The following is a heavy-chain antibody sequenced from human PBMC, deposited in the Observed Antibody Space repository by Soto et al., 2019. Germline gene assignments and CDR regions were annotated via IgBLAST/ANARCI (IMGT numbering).Heavy chain of an antibody. Sequence: EVQLLESGGDLVQPGGSLRLSCAASGFTFSGYAMNWVRQVPGKGLQWVSSISGSGGMTYYTDSVRGRFTISRDISNNTLDLQMTSLRAEDTATYYCARPQYCSSHSCNYGMDVWGQGTSVTVSS. V-gene: IGHV3-23*01. CDR1: GFTFSGYA. CDR2: ISGSGGMT. CDR3: ARPQYCSSHSCNYGMDV. D-gene: IGHD2-2*01. J-gene: IGHJ6*02.